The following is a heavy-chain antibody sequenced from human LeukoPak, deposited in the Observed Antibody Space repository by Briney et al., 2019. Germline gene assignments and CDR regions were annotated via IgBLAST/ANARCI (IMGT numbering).Heavy chain of an antibody. J-gene: IGHJ5*02. CDR1: GYTFTSYD. V-gene: IGHV1-8*01. Sequence: ASVKVSCKASGYTFTSYDINWVRQATGQGLEWMGWMNPNSGNTGYAQKFQGRVTMNRNTSISTAYMELSSLRSEDTAVYYCARGSLLTLYSGSSHNWFDPWGQGTLVTVSS. CDR2: MNPNSGNT. CDR3: ARGSLLTLYSGSSHNWFDP. D-gene: IGHD1-26*01.